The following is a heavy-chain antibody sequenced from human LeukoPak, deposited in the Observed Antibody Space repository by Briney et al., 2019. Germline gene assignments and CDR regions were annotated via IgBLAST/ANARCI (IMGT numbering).Heavy chain of an antibody. D-gene: IGHD3-22*01. V-gene: IGHV3-23*01. J-gene: IGHJ4*02. CDR3: ARGSHSSGYDY. CDR2: ISGSGGST. Sequence: PGGSKRLSCAASGFTFSSYAMSWFRQAPGKGLEWVSAISGSGGSTYYADSVKGRFTISRDNSKNTLYLQMNSLRAGDTAVYYCARGSHSSGYDYWGQGTLVTVSS. CDR1: GFTFSSYA.